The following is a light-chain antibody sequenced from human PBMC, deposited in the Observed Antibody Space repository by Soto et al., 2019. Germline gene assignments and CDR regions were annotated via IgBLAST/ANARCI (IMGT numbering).Light chain of an antibody. CDR1: QSVSSY. CDR3: QQCINWLT. V-gene: IGKV3-11*01. CDR2: DAS. J-gene: IGKJ4*01. Sequence: EIVLTQSPATLSLSPGERATLSCRASQSVSSYLAWYQQKPGQAPRLLIYDASNRATGIPARFSGSGSGTDFTLTISSLEPEYFAFYYCQQCINWLTFGGGTKVEIK.